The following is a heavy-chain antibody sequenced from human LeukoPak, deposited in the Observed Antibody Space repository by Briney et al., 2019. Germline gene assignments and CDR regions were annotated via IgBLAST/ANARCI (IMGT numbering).Heavy chain of an antibody. CDR3: TGVSAARGISVADY. CDR2: ISSTSWSK. V-gene: IGHV3-21*01. D-gene: IGHD6-19*01. J-gene: IGHJ4*02. Sequence: GGSLRLSCAVSGFPLSTYSTNWFRQAPGRGLEWVSSISSTSWSKYYADSVKGRFTISRDNAENSVYLQMNSLSDEDTAMYYRTGVSAARGISVADYWGQGTQVTVSS. CDR1: GFPLSTYS.